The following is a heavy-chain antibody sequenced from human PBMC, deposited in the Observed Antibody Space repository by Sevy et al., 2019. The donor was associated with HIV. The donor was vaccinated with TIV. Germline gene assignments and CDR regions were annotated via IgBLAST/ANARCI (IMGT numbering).Heavy chain of an antibody. CDR3: VRADYVWGSYRLDY. D-gene: IGHD3-16*02. J-gene: IGHJ4*02. Sequence: SDTLSLTCTVSGGSISSGGYYWSWVRQHPGKGLEWIGYIYYSGSTYYNPSLKSRVTISVDTSKNQFSLKLSSVTAADTSVYYCVRADYVWGSYRLDYWGQGTLVTVSS. V-gene: IGHV4-31*03. CDR1: GGSISSGGYY. CDR2: IYYSGST.